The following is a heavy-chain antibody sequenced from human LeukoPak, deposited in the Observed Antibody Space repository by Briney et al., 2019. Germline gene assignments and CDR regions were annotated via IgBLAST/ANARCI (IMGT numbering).Heavy chain of an antibody. D-gene: IGHD5-24*01. Sequence: ASVKVSCKASGYTFTSYDINWVRQATGQGLEWMGWMNPNSGNTGYAQKFQGRVTMTRNTSISTAYMELSSLRSEDTAVYYCERRSRRDGYNLLGYWGQGTLVTVSS. V-gene: IGHV1-8*01. CDR1: GYTFTSYD. J-gene: IGHJ4*02. CDR2: MNPNSGNT. CDR3: ERRSRRDGYNLLGY.